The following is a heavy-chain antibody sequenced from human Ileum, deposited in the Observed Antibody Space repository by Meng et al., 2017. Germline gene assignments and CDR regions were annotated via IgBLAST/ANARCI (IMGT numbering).Heavy chain of an antibody. CDR2: INISGGT. J-gene: IGHJ4*02. V-gene: IGHV3-23*01. D-gene: IGHD6-13*01. Sequence: GGSLRLSCAASGFSFSNFAMNWVRQAPGKGLEWVSVINISGGTTYADSVKGRFTMSRDNSKNTLYLQMTSLRAEDTALYYCAIEGVLAAAGTLDYWGQGNLVTVSS. CDR3: AIEGVLAAAGTLDY. CDR1: GFSFSNFA.